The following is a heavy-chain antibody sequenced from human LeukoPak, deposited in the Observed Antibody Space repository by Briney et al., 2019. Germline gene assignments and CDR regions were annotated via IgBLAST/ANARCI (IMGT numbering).Heavy chain of an antibody. CDR3: ARYGSGSTDY. Sequence: GGSLRLSCAASGFTFSSYAMHWVRQAPGKGLEWVSSISSSSYIYYADSVKGRFTISRDNAKNSLYLQMNSLRAEDTAVYYCARYGSGSTDYWGQGTLVTVSS. J-gene: IGHJ4*02. D-gene: IGHD3-10*01. CDR1: GFTFSSYA. V-gene: IGHV3-21*01. CDR2: ISSSSYI.